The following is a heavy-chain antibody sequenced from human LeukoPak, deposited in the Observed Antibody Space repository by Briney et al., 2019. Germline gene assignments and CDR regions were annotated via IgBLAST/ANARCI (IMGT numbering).Heavy chain of an antibody. J-gene: IGHJ6*03. Sequence: GGPLRLSCAASGFTFSSYGMHWVRQAPGKGLEWVAFIRYDGSNKYYADSVKGRFTISRDNSKNTLYLQMNSLRAEDTAVYYCTTAAPNLYYYYYYYMDVWGKGTTVTISS. CDR2: IRYDGSNK. CDR1: GFTFSSYG. D-gene: IGHD6-13*01. CDR3: TTAAPNLYYYYYYYMDV. V-gene: IGHV3-30*02.